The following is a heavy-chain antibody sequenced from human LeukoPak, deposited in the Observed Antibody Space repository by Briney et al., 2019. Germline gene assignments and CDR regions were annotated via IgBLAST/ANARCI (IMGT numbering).Heavy chain of an antibody. CDR3: ARASSTVTADY. J-gene: IGHJ4*02. Sequence: GASVKVSCKVSGYTLTELSMHWVRQAPGKGLEWMGRIIPILGIANYAQKFQGRVTITADKSTSTAYMELSSLRSEDTAVYYCARASSTVTADYWAREPWSPSPQ. CDR1: GYTLTELS. D-gene: IGHD2-21*02. V-gene: IGHV1-69*04. CDR2: IIPILGIA.